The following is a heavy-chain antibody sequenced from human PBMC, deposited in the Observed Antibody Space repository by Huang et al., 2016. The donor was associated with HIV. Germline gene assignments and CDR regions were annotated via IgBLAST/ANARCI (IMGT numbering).Heavy chain of an antibody. J-gene: IGHJ4*02. Sequence: QVQLQQWGAGLLKPSETLSLTCAVYGGSFSGYYWRWIRQPPGQGLEWIGEIKHSGSTNYNPFLKSRVTISVDTSKNQFSLKLSSVTAADTAVYYCARRRMGYGGAPFDYWGQGTLVTVSS. CDR2: IKHSGST. D-gene: IGHD4-17*01. CDR1: GGSFSGYY. V-gene: IGHV4-34*01. CDR3: ARRRMGYGGAPFDY.